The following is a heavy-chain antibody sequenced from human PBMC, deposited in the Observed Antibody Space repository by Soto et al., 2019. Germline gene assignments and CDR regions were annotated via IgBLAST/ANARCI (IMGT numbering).Heavy chain of an antibody. CDR3: ARDGGYTGYEEGNPFDI. Sequence: QVQLQESGPGLVKHSETLSLICTVSGGSISHHYWSWIRQPAGTRLEWIGRMYVTGTTNYNPSLKNRVSMSIDTSKNQFSLKLSSVTAADTAVYYCARDGGYTGYEEGNPFDIWGQGTMVTVSS. J-gene: IGHJ3*02. D-gene: IGHD5-12*01. V-gene: IGHV4-4*07. CDR2: MYVTGTT. CDR1: GGSISHHY.